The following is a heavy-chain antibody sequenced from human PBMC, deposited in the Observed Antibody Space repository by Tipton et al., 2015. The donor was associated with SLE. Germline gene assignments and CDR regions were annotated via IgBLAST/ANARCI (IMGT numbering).Heavy chain of an antibody. CDR3: AREERCGGDSCFMPGFFDY. J-gene: IGHJ4*02. D-gene: IGHD2-21*01. CDR1: GFTFSSYE. V-gene: IGHV3-48*03. CDR2: ISSSGSSI. Sequence: GSLRLSCAASGFTFSSYEINWVRQAPGKGLEWVSMISSSGSSIYYADSVKGRFTVSRDNAQNILYLQMNSLRAEDTAVYYCAREERCGGDSCFMPGFFDYWGQGTLVTVSS.